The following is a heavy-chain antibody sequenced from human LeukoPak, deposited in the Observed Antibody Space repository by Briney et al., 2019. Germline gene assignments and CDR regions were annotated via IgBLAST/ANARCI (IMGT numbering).Heavy chain of an antibody. CDR2: IKSKTDGGTT. J-gene: IGHJ4*02. CDR3: TTASHYYDSSGYPSFDY. Sequence: GGSLRLSCAASGFTFSNAWMSWVRQAPGKGLEWVGHIKSKTDGGTTDYAAPVKGRFTISRDDSRNTLYLQMSSLKTEDTAVYYCTTASHYYDSSGYPSFDYWGQGTLVTVSS. CDR1: GFTFSNAW. V-gene: IGHV3-15*01. D-gene: IGHD3-22*01.